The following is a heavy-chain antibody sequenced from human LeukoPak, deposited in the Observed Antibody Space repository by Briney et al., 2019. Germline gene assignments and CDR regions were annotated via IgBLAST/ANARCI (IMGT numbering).Heavy chain of an antibody. CDR1: GFTVSSNY. V-gene: IGHV3-66*02. CDR3: ARGSEWELRFDY. CDR2: ICSGGST. Sequence: PGGSLRLSCAASGFTVSSNYMSWVRQAPGKGLEWVSVICSGGSTYYADSVKGRFTISRDNSKNTLYLQMNSLRAEDTAVYYCARGSEWELRFDYWGQGTLVTVSS. J-gene: IGHJ4*02. D-gene: IGHD1-26*01.